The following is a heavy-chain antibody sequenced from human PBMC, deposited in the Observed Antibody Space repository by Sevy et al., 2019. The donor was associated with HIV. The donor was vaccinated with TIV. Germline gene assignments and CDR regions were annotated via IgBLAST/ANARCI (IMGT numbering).Heavy chain of an antibody. Sequence: GGSLRLSCAASGFTIKRYGMHWVRQAPGKGLEWVTFIRNDGSTKYYADSVRGRFTASRDNSKNTLYLHMNSLRPEDTAVYYCVKGPHPAVTTSYALDVWGQGTTVTVSS. D-gene: IGHD4-17*01. J-gene: IGHJ6*02. CDR1: GFTIKRYG. CDR3: VKGPHPAVTTSYALDV. CDR2: IRNDGSTK. V-gene: IGHV3-30*02.